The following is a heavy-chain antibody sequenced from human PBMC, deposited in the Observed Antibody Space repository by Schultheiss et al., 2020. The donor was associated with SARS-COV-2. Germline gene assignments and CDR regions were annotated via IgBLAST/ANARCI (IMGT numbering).Heavy chain of an antibody. CDR3: ARDGSAYYEIDI. D-gene: IGHD3-22*01. Sequence: GGSLRLSCAASGFTFSSYGMHWVRQAPGKGLEWVAVISYDGSNKYYADSVKGRFTISRDNSKNTLYLQMNSLRAEDTAVYFCARDGSAYYEIDIWGQGTMVTVSS. CDR2: ISYDGSNK. V-gene: IGHV3-30*03. J-gene: IGHJ3*02. CDR1: GFTFSSYG.